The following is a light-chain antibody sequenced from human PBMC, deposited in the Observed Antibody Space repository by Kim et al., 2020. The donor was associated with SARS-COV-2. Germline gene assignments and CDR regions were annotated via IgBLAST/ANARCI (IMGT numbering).Light chain of an antibody. CDR2: KAS. J-gene: IGKJ1*01. Sequence: DIQMTQSPSTLSASVGDRVTITCRASQSISIYLAWYQQKPGKAPKLLIYKASTLESGVPSRFSGRGSGTEFTLTISSLQPDGFATYYCQQYSSYSAFGQGTKVEIK. CDR3: QQYSSYSA. V-gene: IGKV1-5*03. CDR1: QSISIY.